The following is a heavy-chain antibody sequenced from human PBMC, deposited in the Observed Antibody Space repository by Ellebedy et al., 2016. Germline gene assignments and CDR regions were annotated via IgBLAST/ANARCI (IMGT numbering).Heavy chain of an antibody. CDR2: IDPSDSYT. Sequence: GESLKISCKGSAYSFTAYWISWVRQMPGKGLEWMGRIDPSDSYTNYSPSFQGHVTISADKSISTAYLQWSSLKASDTAMYYCARHMNTAMTNDYWGQGTLVTVSS. J-gene: IGHJ4*02. D-gene: IGHD5-18*01. V-gene: IGHV5-10-1*01. CDR3: ARHMNTAMTNDY. CDR1: AYSFTAYW.